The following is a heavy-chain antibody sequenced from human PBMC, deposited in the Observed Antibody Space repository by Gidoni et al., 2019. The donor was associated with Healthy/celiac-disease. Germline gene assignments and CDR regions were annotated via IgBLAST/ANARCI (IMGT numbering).Heavy chain of an antibody. CDR2: ISISSSYI. Sequence: EVQLVESGGGLVKPGGSLRLSCAASGFTFSSYSMNWVRQAPGKGLEWVSSISISSSYIYYADSVKGRFTSSRDNAKNSLYLQMNSLRAEDTAVYYCARIEGYYDSSGYYHYYYGMDVWGQGTTVTVSS. D-gene: IGHD3-22*01. J-gene: IGHJ6*02. V-gene: IGHV3-21*01. CDR3: ARIEGYYDSSGYYHYYYGMDV. CDR1: GFTFSSYS.